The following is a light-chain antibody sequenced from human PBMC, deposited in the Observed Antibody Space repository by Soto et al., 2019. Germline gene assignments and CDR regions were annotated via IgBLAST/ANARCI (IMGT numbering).Light chain of an antibody. V-gene: IGLV2-14*03. CDR1: SSDIGAYNF. CDR3: CSYTATTTYV. CDR2: DVN. Sequence: QSALTQPASVSGSPGQSITISCTGTSSDIGAYNFVSWYQQHPGKAPKLMLYDVNIRPSGVSNRFSGSKSGNTASLTISGLQAEDEADYYCCSYTATTTYVFGTGTKVTVL. J-gene: IGLJ1*01.